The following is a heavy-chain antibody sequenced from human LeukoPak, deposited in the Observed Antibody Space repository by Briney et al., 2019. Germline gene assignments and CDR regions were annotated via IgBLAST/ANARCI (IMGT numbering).Heavy chain of an antibody. J-gene: IGHJ4*02. V-gene: IGHV1-18*01. Sequence: ASVKVSCKASGYTFTSYGISWVRQAPGQGLEWMGWISAYNGNTNYAQKLQGRVTMTTDTSTSTAYMEMRSLRSDDTAVYYCARSYCSGGSCYFDYWGQGTLVTVSS. CDR3: ARSYCSGGSCYFDY. CDR2: ISAYNGNT. D-gene: IGHD2-15*01. CDR1: GYTFTSYG.